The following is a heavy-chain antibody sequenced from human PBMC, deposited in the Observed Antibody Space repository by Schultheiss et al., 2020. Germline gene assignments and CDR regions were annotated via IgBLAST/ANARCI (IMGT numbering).Heavy chain of an antibody. Sequence: GGSLRLSCAASGFTFSRYWMSWVRQAPGKGLVWVANIKQDGSEKYYVDSVKGRFTISRDNAKNSLYLQMNSLRAEDTAVYYCARGASPDYWGQGTLVTVSS. CDR3: ARGASPDY. J-gene: IGHJ4*02. CDR1: GFTFSRYW. V-gene: IGHV3-7*04. CDR2: IKQDGSEK.